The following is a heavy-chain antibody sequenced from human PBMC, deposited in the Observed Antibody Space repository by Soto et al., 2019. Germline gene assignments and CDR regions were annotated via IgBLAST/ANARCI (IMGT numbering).Heavy chain of an antibody. Sequence: PGESLKISCQGSGYSFTNYWIAWVRQMPGKGLEWMGIIFPDDSNTKYSPSFQGQVTISADKSIRTTYLQWRSLKASDTAMYYCASSVEVKSTMNYFDSWGQGTLVTVSS. V-gene: IGHV5-51*01. CDR2: IFPDDSNT. CDR1: GYSFTNYW. J-gene: IGHJ4*02. D-gene: IGHD2-2*01. CDR3: ASSVEVKSTMNYFDS.